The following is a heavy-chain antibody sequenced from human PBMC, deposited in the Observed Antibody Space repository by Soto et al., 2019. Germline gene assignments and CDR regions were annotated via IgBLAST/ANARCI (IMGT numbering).Heavy chain of an antibody. J-gene: IGHJ3*02. CDR1: GYTFTSYY. D-gene: IGHD5-18*01. V-gene: IGHV1-46*01. CDR3: ASATSWIQLWSLQGAFDI. CDR2: INPSGGST. Sequence: ASVKVSCKASGYTFTSYYMHWVRQAPGQGLEWMGIINPSGGSTSYAQKFQGRVTMTRDTSTSTVYMELSSLRSEDTAVYYCASATSWIQLWSLQGAFDIWGQGTMVT.